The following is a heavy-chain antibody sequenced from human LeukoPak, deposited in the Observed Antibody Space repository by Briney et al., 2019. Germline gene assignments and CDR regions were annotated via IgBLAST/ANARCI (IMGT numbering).Heavy chain of an antibody. CDR1: GGSISSSSYY. CDR2: IYYSRST. J-gene: IGHJ3*02. D-gene: IGHD3-3*01. CDR3: AREVESQGRSLDI. V-gene: IGHV4-39*07. Sequence: SETLSLTCTVSGGSISSSSYYWGWIRQPPGKGLEWIGSIYYSRSTYYNPSLQSRVTMSVDTSKNHFSLKLTSVTAADTAVYYCAREVESQGRSLDIWGQGTMVTVSS.